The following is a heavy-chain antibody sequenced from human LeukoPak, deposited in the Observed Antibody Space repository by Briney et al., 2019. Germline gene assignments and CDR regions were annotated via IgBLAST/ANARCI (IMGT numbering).Heavy chain of an antibody. D-gene: IGHD2-15*01. Sequence: GSSVKVSCKASGGTFSSYAISWVRQAPGQGHEWMGGIIPIFGTANYAQKFQGRVTITTDESTSTAYMELSSLRSEDTAVYYCARASRFLCSGGSCLNWFDPWGQGTLVTVSS. CDR2: IIPIFGTA. J-gene: IGHJ5*02. V-gene: IGHV1-69*05. CDR1: GGTFSSYA. CDR3: ARASRFLCSGGSCLNWFDP.